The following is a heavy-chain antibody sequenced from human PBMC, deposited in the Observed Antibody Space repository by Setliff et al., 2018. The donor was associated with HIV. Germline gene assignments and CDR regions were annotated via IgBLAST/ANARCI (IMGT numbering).Heavy chain of an antibody. V-gene: IGHV4-4*07. CDR3: ARGTTAASYWHFDL. Sequence: LSLTCIVSDGSVSNQYWSWIRQTAGKGLEWIGRIYATGSTNYNPSLKSRVTMSVDTSKNQFFLTLNSLTAADTAIYYCARGTTAASYWHFDLWGRGIMVTVSS. D-gene: IGHD3-16*01. J-gene: IGHJ2*01. CDR2: IYATGST. CDR1: DGSVSNQY.